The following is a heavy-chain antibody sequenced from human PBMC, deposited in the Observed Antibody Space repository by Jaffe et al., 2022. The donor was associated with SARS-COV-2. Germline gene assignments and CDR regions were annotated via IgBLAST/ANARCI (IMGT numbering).Heavy chain of an antibody. D-gene: IGHD2-2*01. V-gene: IGHV3-74*03. CDR3: VRGSTSGWDEYFQH. Sequence: EVQLVESGGGLVQPGGSLRLSCAASGFTFSTYWMHWIRLAPGKGPVWVSRSNSDGSSIMYADSVRGRFIISRDNAKNTLYLQMNSLRAEDTAVYYCVRGSTSGWDEYFQHWGQGTLVTVSS. J-gene: IGHJ1*01. CDR1: GFTFSTYW. CDR2: SNSDGSSI.